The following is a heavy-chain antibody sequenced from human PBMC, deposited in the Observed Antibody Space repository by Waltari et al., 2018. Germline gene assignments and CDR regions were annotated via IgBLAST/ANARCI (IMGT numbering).Heavy chain of an antibody. Sequence: EVQLVESGGGLVKPGGSLRLSCIASGFTFGAYGMNWVRQAPGKGLEWVSFISKDSIYIFYADSVKGRFTISGDNAKNSLYLQMDSLRAEDTAVYYCARGGAFSGNCLDYWGQGAPVTVSS. D-gene: IGHD1-1*01. V-gene: IGHV3-21*06. CDR1: GFTFGAYG. CDR2: ISKDSIYI. CDR3: ARGGAFSGNCLDY. J-gene: IGHJ4*02.